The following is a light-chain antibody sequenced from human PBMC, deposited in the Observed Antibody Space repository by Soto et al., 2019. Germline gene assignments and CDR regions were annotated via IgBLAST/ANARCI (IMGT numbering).Light chain of an antibody. CDR2: EGS. CDR1: SRDVGNYNL. J-gene: IGLJ3*02. Sequence: QSVLTQPASVSGSPGQSITISCTGTSRDVGNYNLVFWYQQHPGKAPKLIIYEGSKRPSGVSNRFSGSKSGNTASLTISGLQAEDEADYSCCSYAGANWVFGGGTKLTVL. V-gene: IGLV2-23*01. CDR3: CSYAGANWV.